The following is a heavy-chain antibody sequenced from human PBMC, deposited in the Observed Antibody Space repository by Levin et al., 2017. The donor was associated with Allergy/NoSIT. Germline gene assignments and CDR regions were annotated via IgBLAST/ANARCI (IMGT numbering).Heavy chain of an antibody. Sequence: PSETLSLTCTVSGGSISSSNYYWGWIRQPPGKGLEWIGSIHYSGSTYYNPSLKSRVTISVDTSRNQFSLKLSSVTAADTAVYYCASKSVWFGVPRPELDYWGQGTLVTVSS. J-gene: IGHJ4*02. D-gene: IGHD3-10*01. V-gene: IGHV4-39*01. CDR2: IHYSGST. CDR3: ASKSVWFGVPRPELDY. CDR1: GGSISSSNYY.